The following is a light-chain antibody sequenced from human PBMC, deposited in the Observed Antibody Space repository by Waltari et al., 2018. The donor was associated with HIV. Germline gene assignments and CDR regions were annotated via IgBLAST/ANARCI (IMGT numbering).Light chain of an antibody. V-gene: IGLV3-9*01. J-gene: IGLJ2*01. CDR2: RDT. Sequence: SYDLTQPLSVSVARGPTATISCGGDNIGRNVVHWYQQKPGQAPLLVIYRDTHRPSGIPDRFSGSNSGNTATLTISRAQPGDEADFYCQVWDSSTAFFGGGTKLTVL. CDR3: QVWDSSTAF. CDR1: NIGRNV.